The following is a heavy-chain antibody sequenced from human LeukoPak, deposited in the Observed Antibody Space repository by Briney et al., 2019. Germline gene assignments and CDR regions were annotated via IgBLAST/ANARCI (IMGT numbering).Heavy chain of an antibody. Sequence: PGRSLRLSCAASGITFDDYAMHWVRQAPGKGLEWVSGISWNSGSIGYADSVKGRFTISRDNAKNSLYLQMNSLRAEDTALYYCAKEQMAGAFDYWGQGTLVTVSS. V-gene: IGHV3-9*01. J-gene: IGHJ4*02. CDR3: AKEQMAGAFDY. D-gene: IGHD6-19*01. CDR1: GITFDDYA. CDR2: ISWNSGSI.